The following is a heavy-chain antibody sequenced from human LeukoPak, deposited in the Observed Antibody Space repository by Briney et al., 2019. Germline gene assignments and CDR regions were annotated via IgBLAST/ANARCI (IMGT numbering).Heavy chain of an antibody. Sequence: GGSLRLSCAASGFTFSSYGMHWVRQAPGKGLEWVAVISYDGSNKYYADSVKGRFTISRDNSKNTLYLQMNSLRAEDTAVYYCARAPVEGLGLRLGELSLWGQGTLVTVSS. CDR1: GFTFSSYG. D-gene: IGHD3-16*02. CDR2: ISYDGSNK. J-gene: IGHJ4*02. V-gene: IGHV3-30*03. CDR3: ARAPVEGLGLRLGELSL.